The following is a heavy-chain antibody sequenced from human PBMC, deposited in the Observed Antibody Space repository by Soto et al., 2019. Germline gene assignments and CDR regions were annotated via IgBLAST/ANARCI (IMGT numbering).Heavy chain of an antibody. CDR3: ARGYCSSTSCSWGYYYGMDV. J-gene: IGHJ6*02. V-gene: IGHV3-53*01. CDR2: IYSGGST. D-gene: IGHD2-2*01. Sequence: PGGSLRLSCAASGFTVSSNYMSWVRQAPGKGLEWVSVIYSGGSTYYADSVKGRFTISSDNSKNTLYLQMNSLRAEDTAVYYCARGYCSSTSCSWGYYYGMDVWGQGTTVTVSS. CDR1: GFTVSSNY.